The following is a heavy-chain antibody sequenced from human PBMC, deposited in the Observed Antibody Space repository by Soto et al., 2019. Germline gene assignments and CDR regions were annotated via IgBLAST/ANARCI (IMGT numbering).Heavy chain of an antibody. Sequence: ASVKVSCKTSGYNFTNFDINWVRQAPGRGLVWMGWMNPSSGETGSAQNFQGRVTMARDISTRTFFMQLTSLRSEDTAIYYCARLAEYCNGIKCYSNFDFWGRGTQVTVSS. CDR2: MNPSSGET. CDR3: ARLAEYCNGIKCYSNFDF. CDR1: GYNFTNFD. D-gene: IGHD2-15*01. J-gene: IGHJ4*01. V-gene: IGHV1-8*01.